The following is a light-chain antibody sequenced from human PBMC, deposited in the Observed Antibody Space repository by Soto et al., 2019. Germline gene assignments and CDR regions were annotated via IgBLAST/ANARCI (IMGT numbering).Light chain of an antibody. CDR3: QVWDSSSDHWV. CDR1: NIGSKS. V-gene: IGLV3-21*02. Sequence: SYELTQPPSVSVAPGQTARTTCGGNNIGSKSVNWYQQRPGQAPVLVVYDDSDRPSGIPERFSGSNSGNTATLTINRVEAGYEADYYCQVWDSSSDHWVFGGGTKVTVL. J-gene: IGLJ3*02. CDR2: DDS.